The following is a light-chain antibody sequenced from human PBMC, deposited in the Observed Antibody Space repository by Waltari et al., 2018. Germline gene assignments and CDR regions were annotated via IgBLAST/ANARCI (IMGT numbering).Light chain of an antibody. Sequence: QLVVTQSPSASASLGASVMLTCTRNSGHSRYAIPSLQQQPEKRPRYLMKISSDGSHSKGDGIPDRFSGSSSGADRYLTMSSLQSEDEADYYGQTWGTGIWVFGGGTKLTVL. V-gene: IGLV4-69*01. CDR1: SGHSRYA. CDR2: ISSDGSH. J-gene: IGLJ3*02. CDR3: QTWGTGIWV.